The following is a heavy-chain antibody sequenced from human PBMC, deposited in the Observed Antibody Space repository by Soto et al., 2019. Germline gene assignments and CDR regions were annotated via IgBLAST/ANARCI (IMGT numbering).Heavy chain of an antibody. Sequence: QITLRESGPTLVQPTQTLTLTCTLSGVSLSTSGEGVGWIRQPPGKALEWLALIYWDDDKRFSPSLKSRLATPXXXAXXQVVMTMTDMAPEDTAIYYCAHRQRTVVVGAPFDLWGQGSQVTVSS. CDR3: AHRQRTVVVGAPFDL. CDR2: IYWDDDK. D-gene: IGHD2-15*01. CDR1: GVSLSTSGEG. V-gene: IGHV2-5*02. J-gene: IGHJ4*02.